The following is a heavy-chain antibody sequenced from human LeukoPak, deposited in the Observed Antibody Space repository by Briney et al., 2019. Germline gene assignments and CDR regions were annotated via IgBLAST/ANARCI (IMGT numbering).Heavy chain of an antibody. CDR1: GFTFSSYG. D-gene: IGHD3-3*01. J-gene: IGHJ4*02. CDR3: ARDFWGYDFWSGYPSTPNDY. Sequence: GGSLRLSCAASGFTFSSYGMHWVRQAPGKGLEWVAVISYDGSNKYYADSVKGRFTISRDNAKNSLYLQMNSLRAEDTAVYYCARDFWGYDFWSGYPSTPNDYWGQGTLVTVSS. CDR2: ISYDGSNK. V-gene: IGHV3-30*03.